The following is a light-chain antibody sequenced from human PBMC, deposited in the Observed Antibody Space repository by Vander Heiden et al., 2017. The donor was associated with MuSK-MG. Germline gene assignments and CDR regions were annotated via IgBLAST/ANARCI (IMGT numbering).Light chain of an antibody. V-gene: IGKV1-39*01. CDR2: AAS. CDR1: QTIGTY. Sequence: DIHMTQSPFSLSASVGDRVAITCRASQTIGTYLHWYQHKPGRAPKLLIFAASSLQTGVPSRFSGSGSGTDFTLTISSLQPEDFATYYCQLSYSTPQTFGPGTKLEIK. J-gene: IGKJ2*01. CDR3: QLSYSTPQT.